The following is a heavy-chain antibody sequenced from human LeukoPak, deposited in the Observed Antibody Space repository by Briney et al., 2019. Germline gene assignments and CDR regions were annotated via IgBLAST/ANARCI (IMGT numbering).Heavy chain of an antibody. V-gene: IGHV1-69*04. CDR2: IIPILGIA. CDR1: GGTFSSYA. CDR3: ARDGYYGDLGAVDY. D-gene: IGHD4-17*01. J-gene: IGHJ4*02. Sequence: GASVKVSCKASGGTFSSYAISWVRQAPGQGLEWMGRIIPILGIANYAQKFQGRVTITADKSTSTAYMELSSLRSDDTAVYYCARDGYYGDLGAVDYWGQGTLVTVSS.